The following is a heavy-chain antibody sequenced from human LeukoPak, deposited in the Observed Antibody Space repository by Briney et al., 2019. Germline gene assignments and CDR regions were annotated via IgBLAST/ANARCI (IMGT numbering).Heavy chain of an antibody. CDR2: IIPIFGTA. CDR3: ARGDYYDSSGYSHFGY. Sequence: GASVKVSCKASGGTFSSYAISWVRQAPGQGLEWMGGIIPIFGTANYAQKFQGRVTITTDESTSTAYTELSSLRSEDTAVYYCARGDYYDSSGYSHFGYWGQGTLVTVSS. D-gene: IGHD3-22*01. V-gene: IGHV1-69*05. CDR1: GGTFSSYA. J-gene: IGHJ4*02.